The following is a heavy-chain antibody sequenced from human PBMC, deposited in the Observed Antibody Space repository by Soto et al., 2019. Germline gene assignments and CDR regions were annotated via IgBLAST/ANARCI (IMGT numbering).Heavy chain of an antibody. CDR3: ARVDSPYYYNSSGYFTY. J-gene: IGHJ4*02. CDR1: GYSISSGYY. V-gene: IGHV4-38-2*01. D-gene: IGHD3-22*01. Sequence: PSETLSLTCAVSGYSISSGYYWGWIRQPPGKGPEWIGNIFHRGTTYYNPSLQSRVAISVDTSKNEISLRLSAMTAADTAVYYCARVDSPYYYNSSGYFTYWGQGSLVTVSS. CDR2: IFHRGTT.